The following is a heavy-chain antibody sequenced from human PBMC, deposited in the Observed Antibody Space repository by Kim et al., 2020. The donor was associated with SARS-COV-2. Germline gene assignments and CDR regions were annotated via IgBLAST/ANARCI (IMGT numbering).Heavy chain of an antibody. CDR3: ARGPEALLMFDY. Sequence: SYAQKVQGRVTMTRDTSTSTVYMELSSLRSEDTAVYYCARGPEALLMFDYWGQGTLVTVSS. V-gene: IGHV1-46*01. J-gene: IGHJ4*02. D-gene: IGHD2-8*01.